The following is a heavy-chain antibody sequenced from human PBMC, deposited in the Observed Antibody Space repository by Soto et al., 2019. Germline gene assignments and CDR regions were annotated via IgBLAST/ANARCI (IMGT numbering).Heavy chain of an antibody. CDR1: GGSVSSGSYY. CDR3: ARDSRSREPYYYYGMDV. D-gene: IGHD2-2*01. J-gene: IGHJ6*02. Sequence: PSETLSLTCTVSGGSVSSGSYYWSWIRQPPGKGLEWIGYIYYSGSTNYNPSLKSRVTISVDTSKNQFSLKLSPVTAADTAVYYCARDSRSREPYYYYGMDVWDQGTTVTVSS. V-gene: IGHV4-61*01. CDR2: IYYSGST.